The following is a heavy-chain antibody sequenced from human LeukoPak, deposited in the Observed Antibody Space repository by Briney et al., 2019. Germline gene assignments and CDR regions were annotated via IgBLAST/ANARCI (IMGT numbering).Heavy chain of an antibody. J-gene: IGHJ4*02. Sequence: ASVKVSCKASGGTFSSYAISWVRQAPGQGLEWMGGIIPIFGTANYAQKFQGRVTITADESTSTAYMELSSLRSEDTAVYYCARRGYSGSYYFDYWGQGTLVTVSS. D-gene: IGHD1-26*01. CDR3: ARRGYSGSYYFDY. CDR2: IIPIFGTA. CDR1: GGTFSSYA. V-gene: IGHV1-69*13.